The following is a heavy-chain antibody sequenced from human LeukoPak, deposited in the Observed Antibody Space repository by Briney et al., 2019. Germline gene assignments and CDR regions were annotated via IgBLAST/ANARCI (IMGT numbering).Heavy chain of an antibody. D-gene: IGHD4-17*01. V-gene: IGHV3-20*04. CDR3: ARDYYGDSYFDY. CDR2: INWNGGST. Sequence: GGSLRLSCAASGFTFDDYGMNWVGQAPGKGLEWVSGINWNGGSTGYADSVKGRFTISRDNAKNSLYLQMNSLRAEDTALYYCARDYYGDSYFDYWGQGTLVTVSS. J-gene: IGHJ4*02. CDR1: GFTFDDYG.